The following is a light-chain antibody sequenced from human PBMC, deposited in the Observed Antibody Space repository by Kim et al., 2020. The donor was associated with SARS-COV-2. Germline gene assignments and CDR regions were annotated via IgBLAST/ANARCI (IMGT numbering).Light chain of an antibody. CDR3: QQYGSSPST. CDR2: GAS. J-gene: IGKJ1*01. Sequence: APGERATLSCRASQSISSNYLAWHQQKPGQAPRLLIHGASSMATGIPVRFSGSGSGTDFTLTINRLEPEDFAVFYCQQYGSSPSTFGQGTKVDIK. V-gene: IGKV3-20*01. CDR1: QSISSNY.